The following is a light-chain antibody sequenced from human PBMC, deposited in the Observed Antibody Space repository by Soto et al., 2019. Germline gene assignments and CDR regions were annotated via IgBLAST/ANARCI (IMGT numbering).Light chain of an antibody. Sequence: EIVMTQSPATLSVSPGERATLSCRASQSVSSNLAWYQQKPGQAPRLLIYGASTRATGIPARFSGRGSGTEFTLTISSLEPEDFAVYFCQQRSSWPLTFGGGTKV. CDR2: GAS. CDR3: QQRSSWPLT. V-gene: IGKV3-15*01. CDR1: QSVSSN. J-gene: IGKJ4*02.